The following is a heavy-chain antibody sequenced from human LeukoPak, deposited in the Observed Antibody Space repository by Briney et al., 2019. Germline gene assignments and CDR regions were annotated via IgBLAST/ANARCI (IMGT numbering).Heavy chain of an antibody. CDR1: GGSISSGDYY. CDR3: ARGDDSSGYPDY. D-gene: IGHD3-22*01. J-gene: IGHJ4*02. CDR2: IYYSGST. V-gene: IGHV4-30-4*01. Sequence: PSQTLSLTCTVSGGSISSGDYYWSWIRQPPGKGLEWIGYIYYSGSTYYNPSLKSRVTISVDTSKNQFSLKLSSVTAADTAVYYCARGDDSSGYPDYWGQGTLVTVSS.